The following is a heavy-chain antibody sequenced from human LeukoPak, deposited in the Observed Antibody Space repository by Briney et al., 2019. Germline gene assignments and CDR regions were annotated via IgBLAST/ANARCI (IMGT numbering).Heavy chain of an antibody. CDR3: TRWDGFADY. V-gene: IGHV3-23*01. D-gene: IGHD5-24*01. J-gene: IGHJ4*02. Sequence: GGSLRLSCEASGFTFTSYGITWVRQAPGKGLEWLSGISGSSGNKYYADSVKGRFTISRDSSKNTMYLQMNSLRAEDTAIYYCTRWDGFADYWGQGTLVTVSS. CDR1: GFTFTSYG. CDR2: ISGSSGNK.